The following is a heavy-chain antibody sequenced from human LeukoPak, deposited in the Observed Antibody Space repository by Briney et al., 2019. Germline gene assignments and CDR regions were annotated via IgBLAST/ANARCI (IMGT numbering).Heavy chain of an antibody. V-gene: IGHV1-46*01. CDR2: INPSGGST. CDR3: ARDRSITMIVVVMQPIDAFDI. J-gene: IGHJ3*02. CDR1: GYTFTSYY. Sequence: GASVKVSCKASGYTFTSYYMHWVRQAPGQGLEWMGIINPSGGSTSYAQKFQGRVTMTRDTSTSTVYMELSSLRSEDTAVYYCARDRSITMIVVVMQPIDAFDIWGQGTMVTVSS. D-gene: IGHD3-22*01.